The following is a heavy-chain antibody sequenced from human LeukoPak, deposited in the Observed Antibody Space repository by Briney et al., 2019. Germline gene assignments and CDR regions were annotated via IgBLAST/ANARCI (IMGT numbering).Heavy chain of an antibody. J-gene: IGHJ5*02. V-gene: IGHV4-39*07. CDR2: IYYSGST. Sequence: SETLSLTCTVSGGSISSSSYYWGWIRQPPGKGLEWIGSIYYSGSTYYNPSLKSRVTISVDTSKNQFSLNLTSVTAADTAVYYCAREGQYLADWFDPWGQGTLVTVSS. CDR1: GGSISSSSYY. D-gene: IGHD3-10*01. CDR3: AREGQYLADWFDP.